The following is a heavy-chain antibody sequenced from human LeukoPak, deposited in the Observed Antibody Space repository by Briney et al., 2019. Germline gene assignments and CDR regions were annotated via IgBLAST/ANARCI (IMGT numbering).Heavy chain of an antibody. J-gene: IGHJ6*03. CDR1: GYTFTSYG. V-gene: IGHV1-18*01. Sequence: GASVKVSCKASGYTFTSYGISWVRQAPGQGLEWMGWISAYNGNTNYAQKLQGRVTMTTDTSTSTAYMELRSLRSDDTAVYYCARDFPHAGYSYGFRSYYYYYMDVWGKGTTVTVSS. D-gene: IGHD5-18*01. CDR2: ISAYNGNT. CDR3: ARDFPHAGYSYGFRSYYYYYMDV.